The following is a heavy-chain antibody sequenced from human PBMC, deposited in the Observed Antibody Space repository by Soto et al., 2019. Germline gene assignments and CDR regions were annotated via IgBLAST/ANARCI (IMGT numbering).Heavy chain of an antibody. D-gene: IGHD1-26*01. CDR2: IWYDGSNK. CDR3: ARAVGPFDY. V-gene: IGHV3-33*01. Sequence: QVQLVESWGGVVQPGRSLRLSCAASGFDFSTYGMHWVRQAPGKGPEWVAVIWYDGSNKYYADSVRGRFIISRDNSKSTLFLQLNSLRAEDTAVYYCARAVGPFDYWGQGSLVTVSS. CDR1: GFDFSTYG. J-gene: IGHJ4*02.